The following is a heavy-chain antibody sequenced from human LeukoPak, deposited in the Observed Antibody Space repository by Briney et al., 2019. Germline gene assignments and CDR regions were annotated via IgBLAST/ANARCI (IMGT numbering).Heavy chain of an antibody. Sequence: GGSLRLSCAASGFTCSGYWMSWVRQAPGRGLEWVANIKQDGSEKYYVDSVKGRFTISRDNAKNSLYLQMDSLRAEDTAVYYCARDLYCSTTSCYVRNYFNYWGQGTLVTVSS. V-gene: IGHV3-7*01. CDR1: GFTCSGYW. D-gene: IGHD2-2*01. CDR3: ARDLYCSTTSCYVRNYFNY. CDR2: IKQDGSEK. J-gene: IGHJ4*02.